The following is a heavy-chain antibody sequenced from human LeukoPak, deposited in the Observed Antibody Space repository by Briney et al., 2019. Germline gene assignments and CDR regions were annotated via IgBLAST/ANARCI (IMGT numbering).Heavy chain of an antibody. CDR2: INHSGST. Sequence: SETLSLTCAVYGGSFSGYYWSWIRQPPGKGLEWIGEINHSGSTNYNPSLKSRVTISVDTSKNQFSLKLSSVTAADTAVYYCARSSYYDSSGYYYVASWFDPWGQGTLVTVSS. J-gene: IGHJ5*02. D-gene: IGHD3-22*01. CDR1: GGSFSGYY. V-gene: IGHV4-34*01. CDR3: ARSSYYDSSGYYYVASWFDP.